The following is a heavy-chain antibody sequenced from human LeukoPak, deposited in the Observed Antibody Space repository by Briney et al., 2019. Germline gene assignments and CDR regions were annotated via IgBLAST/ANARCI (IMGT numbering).Heavy chain of an antibody. J-gene: IGHJ3*02. V-gene: IGHV1-2*02. D-gene: IGHD4-11*01. CDR2: IDPKSGGT. CDR3: ARLVTIGDVFDI. Sequence: ASVKVSCKASEYSFIDYYVHWVRQAPGQGLEWMGWIDPKSGGTKYAQMFQGRVTMTRDTSTSTAYMELSSLRSDDTAVYYCARLVTIGDVFDIWGQGTVVIVSS. CDR1: EYSFIDYY.